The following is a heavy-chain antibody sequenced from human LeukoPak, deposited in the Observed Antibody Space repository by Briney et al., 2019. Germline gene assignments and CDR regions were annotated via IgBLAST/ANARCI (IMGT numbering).Heavy chain of an antibody. V-gene: IGHV3-33*01. CDR2: IWYDGSIT. D-gene: IGHD6-19*01. J-gene: IGHJ4*02. Sequence: PGGSLRLSCAASGFMFSSYTMHWVRQAPGKGLEWVALIWYDGSITYYAESVKGRFTISRDNSVNTMNLQMNSLRDEDTAVYYCARRYSRGWYGIDYWGQGTLVTVSS. CDR3: ARRYSRGWYGIDY. CDR1: GFMFSSYT.